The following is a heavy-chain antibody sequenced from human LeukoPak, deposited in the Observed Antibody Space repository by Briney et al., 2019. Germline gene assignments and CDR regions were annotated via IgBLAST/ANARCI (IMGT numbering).Heavy chain of an antibody. CDR2: IYTSGST. CDR3: ARVYCSSTSCKGFDP. V-gene: IGHV4-4*07. Sequence: SETLSLTCTVSGGSISSYYWRWIRQPAGKGLEWIGRIYTSGSTNYNPSLKSRVTMSVDTSKNQFSLKLSSVTAADTAVYYCARVYCSSTSCKGFDPWGQGTLVTVSS. CDR1: GGSISSYY. D-gene: IGHD2-2*01. J-gene: IGHJ5*02.